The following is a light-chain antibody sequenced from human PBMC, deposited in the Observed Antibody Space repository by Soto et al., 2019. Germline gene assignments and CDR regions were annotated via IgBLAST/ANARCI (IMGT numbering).Light chain of an antibody. V-gene: IGKV3-20*01. J-gene: IGKJ5*01. CDR2: GAS. Sequence: EIVLTQSPGTLSLSPGETATLSCRASQSVHSSYLAWYQHKPGQAPRLLISGASRRATGIPDRFSGAGSGTDFTLTISRLEPEDFALYYCQQHDILPITFGQGTRLEIK. CDR3: QQHDILPIT. CDR1: QSVHSSY.